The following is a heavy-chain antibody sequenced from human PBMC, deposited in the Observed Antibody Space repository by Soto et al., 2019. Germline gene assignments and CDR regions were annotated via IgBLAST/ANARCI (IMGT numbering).Heavy chain of an antibody. J-gene: IGHJ4*02. V-gene: IGHV4-59*01. CDR3: ARGREDNCDHHFGHLFDS. CDR2: VHHTGNT. Sequence: SETLSLTCTVSGDSIRDSFWSWVRQPPGKGLEWIGLVHHTGNTNYNPSLETRVTMLVDTSANHFSLTLTSVTPADTAIYYCARGREDNCDHHFGHLFDSWGQGTMVTVSS. D-gene: IGHD2-15*01. CDR1: GDSIRDSF.